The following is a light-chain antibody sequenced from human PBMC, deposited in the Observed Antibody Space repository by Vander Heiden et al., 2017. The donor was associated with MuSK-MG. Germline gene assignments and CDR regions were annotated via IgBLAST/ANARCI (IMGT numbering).Light chain of an antibody. J-gene: IGLJ2*01. CDR1: KLGDKY. Sequence: SYELTQPPSLSVSPGQTASITCSGDKLGDKYTSWYQQKPGQSPVLVIYEDTKRPSGIPERFSGSKYGNTATLTISGTQAVDEADYYCQAWDSSDVIFGGGTKLTVL. V-gene: IGLV3-1*01. CDR3: QAWDSSDVI. CDR2: EDT.